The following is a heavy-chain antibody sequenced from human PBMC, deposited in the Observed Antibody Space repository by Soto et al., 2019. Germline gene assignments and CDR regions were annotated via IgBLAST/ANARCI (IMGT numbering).Heavy chain of an antibody. V-gene: IGHV1-69*13. J-gene: IGHJ6*02. CDR2: IIPIFGTA. D-gene: IGHD5-12*01. CDR1: GGTFSSYA. Sequence: ASVKVSCKDSGGTFSSYAISWVRQAPGQRLEWMGGIIPIFGTANYAQKFQGRVTITADESTSTAYMELSSLRSEDTAVYYCARDLARYSGYEGPDHYYYYYGMDVWGQGTTVTVSS. CDR3: ARDLARYSGYEGPDHYYYYYGMDV.